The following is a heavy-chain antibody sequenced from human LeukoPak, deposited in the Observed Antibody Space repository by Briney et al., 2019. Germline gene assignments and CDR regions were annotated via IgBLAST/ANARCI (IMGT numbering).Heavy chain of an antibody. CDR2: IYSSGST. Sequence: SETLSLTCTVSGGSLSSYYWSWIRQPPGKGLEWIGYIYSSGSTNYNPSLQSRVTISLDTSKNQFSLKLSSVTAADTAVYYCARHSRDPFENVDYCFDCWGQGTLVTVSS. J-gene: IGHJ4*02. V-gene: IGHV4-59*08. D-gene: IGHD3-9*01. CDR1: GGSLSSYY. CDR3: ARHSRDPFENVDYCFDC.